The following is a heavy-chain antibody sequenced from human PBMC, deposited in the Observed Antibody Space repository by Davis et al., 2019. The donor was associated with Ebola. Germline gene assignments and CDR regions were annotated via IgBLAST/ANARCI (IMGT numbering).Heavy chain of an antibody. CDR3: ARKGSIWSGYYYRNWFDP. CDR1: GGSFSGYY. V-gene: IGHV4-34*01. J-gene: IGHJ5*02. Sequence: MPSETLSLTCAVSGGSFSGYYWSWIRQPPGKGLEWIGEINHSGSTNYNPSLKSRVTISVDTSKNQFSLKLSSVTAADTAVYYCARKGSIWSGYYYRNWFDPWGQGTLVTVSS. CDR2: INHSGST. D-gene: IGHD3-3*01.